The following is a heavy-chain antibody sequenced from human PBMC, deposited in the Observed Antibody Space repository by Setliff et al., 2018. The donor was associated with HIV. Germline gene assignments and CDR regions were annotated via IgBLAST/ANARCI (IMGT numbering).Heavy chain of an antibody. CDR2: IFYSGST. V-gene: IGHV4-30-4*08. CDR1: GGSFSSGDYS. Sequence: SETLSLTCTVSGGSFSSGDYSWTWIRQPPGKGLEWIGFIFYSGSTHQNPSLKSRVTISVDSSKNHFSLILSPVTAADTAVYFCARILGSHYYYGMDVWGPGTTVTVSS. J-gene: IGHJ6*02. D-gene: IGHD6-19*01. CDR3: ARILGSHYYYGMDV.